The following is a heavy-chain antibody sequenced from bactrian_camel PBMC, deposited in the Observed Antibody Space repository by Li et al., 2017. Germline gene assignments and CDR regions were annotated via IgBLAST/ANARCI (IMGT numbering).Heavy chain of an antibody. V-gene: IGHV3S1*01. Sequence: HVQLVESGGGSVQAGGALRLSCVVSGFTEITFCMGWLRQGPGKAREGIASISADGGSTDYAGSVGGRFTISRDNAKNTLYLQMDSLKPEDTAMYYCAAGSLRFCNLARHLYHYFGQGTQVTVS. J-gene: IGHJ4*01. D-gene: IGHD1*01. CDR2: ISADGGST. CDR1: GFTEITFC. CDR3: AAGSLRFCNLARHLYHY.